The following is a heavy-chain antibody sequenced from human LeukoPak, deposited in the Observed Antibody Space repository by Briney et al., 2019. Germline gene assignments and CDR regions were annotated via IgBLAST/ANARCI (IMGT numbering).Heavy chain of an antibody. Sequence: GGSLRLSCAASGFTFSSYSMNWVRQAPGKGLEWVSSISSSSSYIYYADSVKGRFTISRDNSKNTLYLQMNSLRAEDTAVYYCAKDLRGYSYGYIGREIDYWGQGILVTVSS. CDR2: ISSSSSYI. CDR1: GFTFSSYS. J-gene: IGHJ4*02. V-gene: IGHV3-21*04. D-gene: IGHD5-18*01. CDR3: AKDLRGYSYGYIGREIDY.